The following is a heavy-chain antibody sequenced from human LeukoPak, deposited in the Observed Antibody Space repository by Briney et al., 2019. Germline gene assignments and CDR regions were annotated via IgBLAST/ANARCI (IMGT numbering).Heavy chain of an antibody. CDR1: GGSISSSSYY. Sequence: SETLSLTCTVSGGSISSSSYYWGWIRQPPGKGLEWIGSIYYSGSTYYNPSLKSRVTISVDTSKNQFSLKLSSVTAADTAVYYCARMVRGIIITVFDYWGQGTLVTVSS. CDR3: ARMVRGIIITVFDY. D-gene: IGHD3-10*01. CDR2: IYYSGST. J-gene: IGHJ4*02. V-gene: IGHV4-39*07.